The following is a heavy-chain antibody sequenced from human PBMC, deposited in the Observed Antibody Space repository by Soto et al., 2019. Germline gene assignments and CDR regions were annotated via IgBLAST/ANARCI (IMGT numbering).Heavy chain of an antibody. Sequence: SQTLSLTCAISGDSLSSNSAAWNWIRQSPSRGLEWLGRTYYRSKWYNDYAVSVKSRITINPDTSKNQFSLQLNSVTPEDTAVYYCARAKIDWLSEEYYYYYGMDVWGQGTTVTVSS. CDR3: ARAKIDWLSEEYYYYYGMDV. CDR1: GDSLSSNSAA. CDR2: TYYRSKWYN. D-gene: IGHD3-9*01. J-gene: IGHJ6*02. V-gene: IGHV6-1*01.